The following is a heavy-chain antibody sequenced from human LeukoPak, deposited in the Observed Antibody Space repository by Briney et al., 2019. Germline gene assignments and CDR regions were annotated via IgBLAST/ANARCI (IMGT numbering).Heavy chain of an antibody. CDR3: TTDPGGVAVTYYFDY. CDR2: IKSKTDGGTT. J-gene: IGHJ4*02. CDR1: GFTFSSYW. V-gene: IGHV3-15*01. Sequence: GGSLRLSCAASGFTFSSYWMSWVRQAPGKGLEWVGRIKSKTDGGTTDYAAPVKGRFTISRDDSKNTLYLQMNSLKTEDTAVYYCTTDPGGVAVTYYFDYWGQGTLVTVSS. D-gene: IGHD6-19*01.